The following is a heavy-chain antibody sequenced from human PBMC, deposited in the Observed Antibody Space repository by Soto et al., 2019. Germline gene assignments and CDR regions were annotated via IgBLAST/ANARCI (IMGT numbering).Heavy chain of an antibody. D-gene: IGHD3-22*01. CDR3: ANGYYHDY. CDR1: GGCSSSGGYY. V-gene: IGHV4-30-2*03. J-gene: IGHJ4*02. Sequence: LSDTCSVSGGCSSSGGYYRSWIRQPPGKGLEWIGYIYHSGSTYYNPSLKSRVTISVDTSKNQFSLKLSSVTAADTAVYYCANGYYHDYWGQGTLVTVSS. CDR2: IYHSGST.